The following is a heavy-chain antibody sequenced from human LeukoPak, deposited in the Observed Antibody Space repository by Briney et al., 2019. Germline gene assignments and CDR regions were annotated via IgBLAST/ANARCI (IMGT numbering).Heavy chain of an antibody. CDR2: INTNTGNP. CDR3: ARASLGSGAHYYYGMDV. D-gene: IGHD3-10*01. Sequence: ASVKVSCKASGYTFTSYAMNWVRQAPGQGLEWMGWINTNTGNPTYAQCFTGRFVFSLDTSVSTAYLQISSLKAEDTAVYYCARASLGSGAHYYYGMDVWGQGTTVTVSS. V-gene: IGHV7-4-1*02. CDR1: GYTFTSYA. J-gene: IGHJ6*02.